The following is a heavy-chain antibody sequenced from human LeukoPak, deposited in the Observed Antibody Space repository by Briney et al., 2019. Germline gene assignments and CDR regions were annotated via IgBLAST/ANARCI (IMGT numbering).Heavy chain of an antibody. Sequence: ASQTLSLTCTVSGGSISSGGYYWSWIRQHPGKGLEWIGYIYYSGSTNYNPSLKSRVTISVDTSKNQFSLKLSSVTAADTAVYYCASHLYSSSCLDYWGQGTLVTVSS. D-gene: IGHD6-13*01. V-gene: IGHV4-31*03. CDR1: GGSISSGGYY. CDR2: IYYSGST. CDR3: ASHLYSSSCLDY. J-gene: IGHJ4*02.